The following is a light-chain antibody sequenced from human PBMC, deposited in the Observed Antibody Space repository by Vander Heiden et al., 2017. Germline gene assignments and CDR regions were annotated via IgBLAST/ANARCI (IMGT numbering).Light chain of an antibody. CDR3: QAWDSSTAYV. J-gene: IGLJ1*01. Sequence: SYELTQPPSVSVFPGQTASITCSGNELGDKHASWYQQKPGQSPVLVIYQNQKRTSGIPERFSGSNSGNTATLTISGTQAMDEADYYCQAWDSSTAYVFGTGTKVTVL. CDR2: QNQ. CDR1: ELGDKH. V-gene: IGLV3-1*01.